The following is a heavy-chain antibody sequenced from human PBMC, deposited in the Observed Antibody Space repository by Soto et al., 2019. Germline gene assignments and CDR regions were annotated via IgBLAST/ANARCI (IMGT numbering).Heavy chain of an antibody. J-gene: IGHJ4*02. Sequence: QVQVLQSGAEVKKPGASVKVSCKTSGYTFTDYDINWVRQAPGQGLEWMGWVSPDHNNAGYAQKFQGRVTMTTNNSINTAYMELTCLRFEDTAVYYCAVTTGYWGQGSMVTVSS. D-gene: IGHD4-17*01. CDR2: VSPDHNNA. CDR1: GYTFTDYD. V-gene: IGHV1-8*02. CDR3: AVTTGY.